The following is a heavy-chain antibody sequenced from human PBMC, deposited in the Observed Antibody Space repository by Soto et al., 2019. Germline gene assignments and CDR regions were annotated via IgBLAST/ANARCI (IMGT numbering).Heavy chain of an antibody. CDR2: ISYDGSNK. D-gene: IGHD2-2*01. J-gene: IGHJ1*01. CDR3: ARSTEDIVVVPAVDQH. CDR1: GFTFSSYG. Sequence: PGESLKLSCTASGFTFSSYGIHWVRQAPGKGLEWVAVISYDGSNKYYADSVKGRFTISRDNAKNSLYLQMNSLRAEDTAVYYCARSTEDIVVVPAVDQHWGQGTLVTVSS. V-gene: IGHV3-30*03.